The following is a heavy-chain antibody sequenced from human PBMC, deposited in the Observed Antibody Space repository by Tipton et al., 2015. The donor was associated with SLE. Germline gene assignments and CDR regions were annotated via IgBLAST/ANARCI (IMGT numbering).Heavy chain of an antibody. J-gene: IGHJ6*02. Sequence: TLSLTCTVSGGSISSHYWNWIRQPPGKGLEWIGSIYYSGTTYYNPSLKSRVTISVDTSKNQFSLKLSSVTASDTAVYYCARGGFYGSPKYSMDVWGQGTTGTVSS. CDR2: IYYSGTT. D-gene: IGHD2/OR15-2a*01. CDR1: GGSISSHY. CDR3: ARGGFYGSPKYSMDV. V-gene: IGHV4-59*08.